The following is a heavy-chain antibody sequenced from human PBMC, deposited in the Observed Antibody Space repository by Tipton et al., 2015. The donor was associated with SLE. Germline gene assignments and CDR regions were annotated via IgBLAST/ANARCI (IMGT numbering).Heavy chain of an antibody. CDR2: TNHSGST. CDR1: GGSISSYY. CDR3: AKTVAGAAYLFDL. D-gene: IGHD6-19*01. V-gene: IGHV4-59*12. Sequence: TLSLTCTVSGGSISSYYWSWIRQPPGKGLEWIGYTNHSGSTNYNPSLKSRVTISVDTSKNQFSLKLSSVTAADTAVYYCAKTVAGAAYLFDLWGQGTLVTVSS. J-gene: IGHJ4*02.